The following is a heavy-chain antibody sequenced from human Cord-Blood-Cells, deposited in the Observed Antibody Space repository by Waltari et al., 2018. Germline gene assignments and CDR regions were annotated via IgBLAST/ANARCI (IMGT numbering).Heavy chain of an antibody. CDR1: GFTFSSYE. V-gene: IGHV3-48*03. J-gene: IGHJ5*02. CDR2: ISSSGSTI. D-gene: IGHD6-13*01. CDR3: ARDASSWPRSNWFDP. Sequence: EVQLVESGGGLVQPGGSLRLSCAASGFTFSSYEMNWVSQAPGKGLEGVSNISSSGSTIYYADSVKGRFTISRDNAKNSLYLQMNSLRAEDTAVYYCARDASSWPRSNWFDPWGQGTLVTVSS.